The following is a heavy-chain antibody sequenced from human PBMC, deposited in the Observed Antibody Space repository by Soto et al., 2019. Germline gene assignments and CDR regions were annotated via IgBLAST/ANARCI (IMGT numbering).Heavy chain of an antibody. J-gene: IGHJ5*02. CDR3: AMGVEAAGEKEGISRSNWFDP. V-gene: IGHV4-30-4*01. Sequence: PSETLSLTCTVSGGSISSGDYYWSWIRQPPGKGLEWIGYIYYSGSTYYNPSLKSRVTISVDTSKNQFSLKLSSVTAADTAVYYCAMGVEAAGEKEGISRSNWFDPWGQGTLVTVSS. D-gene: IGHD6-13*01. CDR1: GGSISSGDYY. CDR2: IYYSGST.